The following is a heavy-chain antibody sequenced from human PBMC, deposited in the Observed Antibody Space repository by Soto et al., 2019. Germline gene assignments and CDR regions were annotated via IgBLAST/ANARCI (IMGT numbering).Heavy chain of an antibody. V-gene: IGHV4-59*01. CDR2: IYYSGST. Sequence: SETLSLSCTVSGGSISSDYWSWIRQPPGKGLEWIGYIYYSGSTNYNPSLKSRVTISVDTSKNQFSLKLSSVTAADTAVYYCARAYGYYFDYWGQGTLVTV. CDR3: ARAYGYYFDY. CDR1: GGSISSDY. J-gene: IGHJ4*02. D-gene: IGHD4-17*01.